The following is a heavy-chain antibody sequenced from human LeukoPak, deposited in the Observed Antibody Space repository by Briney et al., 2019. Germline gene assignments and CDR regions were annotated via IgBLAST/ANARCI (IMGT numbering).Heavy chain of an antibody. CDR1: GFTLSSYG. J-gene: IGHJ4*02. CDR3: ARNRPAYYFDY. Sequence: PGKSLRLSCAASGFTLSSYGMQWVRQAPAKGLEWVAVIWPDGSNKYYADSVKGRFTISRDHSKNTLYLQMNSLRAEDTAVYYCARNRPAYYFDYWGEGSLVTVSS. CDR2: IWPDGSNK. V-gene: IGHV3-33*01.